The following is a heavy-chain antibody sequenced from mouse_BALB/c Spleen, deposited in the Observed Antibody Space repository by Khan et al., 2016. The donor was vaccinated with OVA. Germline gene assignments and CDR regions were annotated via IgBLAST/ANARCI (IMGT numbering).Heavy chain of an antibody. CDR2: IRYDGNS. J-gene: IGHJ3*01. CDR1: GYSITSGYF. V-gene: IGHV3-6*02. Sequence: EVQLQESGPGLVKPSQSLSLTCSVTGYSITSGYFWNWIRQFPGNKLEWMGYIRYDGNSNYNPSLKNRISITRDTYKNQFFLTLNSVAPWDTATYYCARGGSSGPAWFAYWGQGTLVTGSA. CDR3: ARGGSSGPAWFAY. D-gene: IGHD3-1*01.